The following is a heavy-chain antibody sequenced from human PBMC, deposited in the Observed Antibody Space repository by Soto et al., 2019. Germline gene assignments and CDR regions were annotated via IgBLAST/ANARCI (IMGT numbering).Heavy chain of an antibody. CDR2: ISSSGTDT. CDR3: AKEMSIGRPYDS. V-gene: IGHV3-23*01. D-gene: IGHD3-3*02. Sequence: PGESLKISCAASRFTFSRYAMSWVRQAPGKGMEWVSAISSSGTDTYYSDSVRGRFTISRDNSKTTLFLQMNSLRADDTAVYYCAKEMSIGRPYDSWGQGTLVTVSS. J-gene: IGHJ4*02. CDR1: RFTFSRYA.